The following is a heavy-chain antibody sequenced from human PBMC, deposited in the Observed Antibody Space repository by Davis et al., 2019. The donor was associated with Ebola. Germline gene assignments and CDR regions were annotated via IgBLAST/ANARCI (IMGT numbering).Heavy chain of an antibody. CDR3: ARDRAVYYDSSGYYYYYYYGMDV. V-gene: IGHV1-18*01. J-gene: IGHJ6*04. CDR1: GYTFTSYG. CDR2: IRAYNGNT. Sequence: ASVQVSCKASGYTFTSYGISWVRQAPGQGLEWMGWIRAYNGNTNSAQKLQGRVTMTTDTSTSTAYMELRSLRSDDTAVYYCARDRAVYYDSSGYYYYYYYGMDVWGKGTTVTVSS. D-gene: IGHD3-22*01.